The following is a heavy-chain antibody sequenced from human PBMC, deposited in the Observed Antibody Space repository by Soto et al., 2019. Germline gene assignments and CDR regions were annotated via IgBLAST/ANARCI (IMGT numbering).Heavy chain of an antibody. Sequence: QVQLQRWGAGLLKPSETLSLTCAVYGGSFSGYYWSWIRQPPGKGLEWIGEINHSGSTNYNPSLKSRVTLSVDRSKNQFSLKLNSVTAADTAVYYCARGLRFGAYGMDVWGQGTTVTASS. CDR2: INHSGST. V-gene: IGHV4-34*01. CDR3: ARGLRFGAYGMDV. D-gene: IGHD3-10*01. CDR1: GGSFSGYY. J-gene: IGHJ6*02.